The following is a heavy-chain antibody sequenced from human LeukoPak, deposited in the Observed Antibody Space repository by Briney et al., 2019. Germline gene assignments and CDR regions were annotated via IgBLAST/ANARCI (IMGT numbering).Heavy chain of an antibody. J-gene: IGHJ5*02. CDR1: GFTFSSYE. Sequence: GGSLRLSCAASGFTFSSYEMNWVRQAPGKGLEWVSFISSSGCTIYYADSVKGRFTISRDNAKNSLYLQMNSLRAEDTAVYYCATTILEWLNWLDPWGQGTLVTVSS. CDR2: ISSSGCTI. V-gene: IGHV3-48*03. D-gene: IGHD3-3*01. CDR3: ATTILEWLNWLDP.